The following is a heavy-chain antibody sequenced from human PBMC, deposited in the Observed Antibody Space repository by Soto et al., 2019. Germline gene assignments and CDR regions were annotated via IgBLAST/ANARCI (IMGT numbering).Heavy chain of an antibody. CDR1: GFTFSSYG. CDR3: ANDFIVGYPPPDY. V-gene: IGHV3-30*18. CDR2: ISYDGSNK. Sequence: QVQLVESGGGVVQPGRSLRLSCAASGFTFSSYGMHWVRQAPGKGLEWVAVISYDGSNKYYADSVKGRFTIYRDNSKNPLYLQMNRRRAEDTAVYYCANDFIVGYPPPDYWGQGTLVTVSS. J-gene: IGHJ4*02. D-gene: IGHD3-16*02.